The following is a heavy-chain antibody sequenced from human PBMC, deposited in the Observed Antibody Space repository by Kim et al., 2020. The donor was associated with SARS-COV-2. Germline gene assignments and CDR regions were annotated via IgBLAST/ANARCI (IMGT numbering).Heavy chain of an antibody. Sequence: GGSLGLSCAASGFTFTGYWMSYVRQAPGKGLEFVANIKQDGSRKSYVDSVKGRFTISRDNAKSSIYLQMNSLRAEDTAVYYCAREGIGGFDYWGQGTLVT. J-gene: IGHJ4*02. V-gene: IGHV3-7*01. CDR3: AREGIGGFDY. CDR1: GFTFTGYW. D-gene: IGHD3-16*01. CDR2: IKQDGSRK.